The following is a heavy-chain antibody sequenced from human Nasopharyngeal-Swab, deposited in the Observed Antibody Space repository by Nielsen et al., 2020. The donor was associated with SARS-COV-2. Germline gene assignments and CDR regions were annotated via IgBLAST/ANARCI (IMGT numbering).Heavy chain of an antibody. CDR3: ARAATMVRGVIIGRYYYYMDV. CDR2: IKQDGSEK. D-gene: IGHD3-10*01. V-gene: IGHV3-7*01. Sequence: GGSLTLSCAASGFTFSSYWMSWVRQAPGKGLEWVANIKQDGSEKYYVDSVKGRFTISSDNAKNSLYLQMNSLRAEDTAVYYCARAATMVRGVIIGRYYYYMDVWGKGTTVTVSS. J-gene: IGHJ6*03. CDR1: GFTFSSYW.